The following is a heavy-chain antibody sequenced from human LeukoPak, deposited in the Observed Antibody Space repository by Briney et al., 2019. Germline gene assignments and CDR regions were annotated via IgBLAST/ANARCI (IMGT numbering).Heavy chain of an antibody. Sequence: SETLSLTCAVYGGSFRGYSWSWIGHPPGKGLEWIGEINHSGSTNYNPSLKSRVTISVDTSKNQFSLKLSSVTAADTAVYYCARGLNLLPIFHNWFDPWGQGTLVTVSS. CDR2: INHSGST. V-gene: IGHV4-34*01. J-gene: IGHJ5*02. CDR3: ARGLNLLPIFHNWFDP. D-gene: IGHD2-15*01. CDR1: GGSFRGYS.